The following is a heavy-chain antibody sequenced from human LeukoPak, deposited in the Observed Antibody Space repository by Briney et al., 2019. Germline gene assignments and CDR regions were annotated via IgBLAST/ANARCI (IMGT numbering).Heavy chain of an antibody. Sequence: SGGSLRLSCAASGLTFSNHAMSWVRQAPGKGLQWVAVISGGGRTTEYEDFVKGRFTISRDNSKNTLSLQMNSLTVEDTAIYFCAKNVVVKRYIDFWGQGTLVTVSS. D-gene: IGHD2-15*01. V-gene: IGHV3-23*01. CDR3: AKNVVVKRYIDF. CDR1: GLTFSNHA. CDR2: ISGGGRTT. J-gene: IGHJ4*02.